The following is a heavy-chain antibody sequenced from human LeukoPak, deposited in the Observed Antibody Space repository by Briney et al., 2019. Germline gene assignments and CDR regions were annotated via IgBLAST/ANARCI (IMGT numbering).Heavy chain of an antibody. J-gene: IGHJ4*02. Sequence: GGTLRLSCAASGFTFSSYGMSWVRQAPGKGLEWVSVISGSGASTYYADSVKGRFTISRDNSKNTLYLQMNSLRAEDTAVYYCARTLKIEYSNSLYFDYWGQGTLVAVSS. CDR1: GFTFSSYG. D-gene: IGHD6-6*01. CDR2: ISGSGAST. V-gene: IGHV3-23*01. CDR3: ARTLKIEYSNSLYFDY.